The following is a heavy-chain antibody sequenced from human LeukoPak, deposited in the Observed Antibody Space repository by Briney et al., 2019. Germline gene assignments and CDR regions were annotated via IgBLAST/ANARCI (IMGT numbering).Heavy chain of an antibody. CDR1: GGSFSGYY. CDR2: INHSGSP. V-gene: IGHV4-34*01. CDR3: ARGSNYYDSRGYYGAPPEYFQH. D-gene: IGHD3-22*01. J-gene: IGHJ1*01. Sequence: SETLSLTCAVYGGSFSGYYWRWVRQPPGEGLEWIGEINHSGSPNYSPSLKSRVTISVDTSKNQFSLKLSSVTAADTAVYYCARGSNYYDSRGYYGAPPEYFQHWGQGTLVTVSS.